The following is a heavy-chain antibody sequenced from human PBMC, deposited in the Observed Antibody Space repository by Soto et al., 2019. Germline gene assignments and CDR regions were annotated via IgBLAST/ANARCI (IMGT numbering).Heavy chain of an antibody. CDR2: IKQDGSEK. CDR1: GFTFSSYW. Sequence: VQLVESGGGLVQPGGSLRLSCAASGFTFSSYWMSWVRQAPGKGLEWVANIKQDGSEKYYVDSVKGRFTISRDNAKNSLYLQMNSLRAEDTAVYYCARVYWNDGVGWENWFDPWGQGTLVTVSS. CDR3: ARVYWNDGVGWENWFDP. J-gene: IGHJ5*02. V-gene: IGHV3-7*01. D-gene: IGHD1-1*01.